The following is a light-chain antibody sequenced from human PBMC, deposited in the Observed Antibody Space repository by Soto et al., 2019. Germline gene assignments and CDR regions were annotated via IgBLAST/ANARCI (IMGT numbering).Light chain of an antibody. Sequence: EIVMTQSPATLSVSPGERAALSCRASESVTSNLAWYQQEPGQAPRLLIYDASTRATGIPARFSGSGSGSEFTLTISSLQSEDCAVYYCQQYHNWPYTFGQGTNLDIK. J-gene: IGKJ2*01. V-gene: IGKV3-15*01. CDR2: DAS. CDR1: ESVTSN. CDR3: QQYHNWPYT.